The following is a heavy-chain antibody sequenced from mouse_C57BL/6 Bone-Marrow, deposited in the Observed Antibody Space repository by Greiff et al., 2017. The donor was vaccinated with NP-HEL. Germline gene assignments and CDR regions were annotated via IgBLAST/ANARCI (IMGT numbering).Heavy chain of an antibody. J-gene: IGHJ1*03. CDR2: INYDGSST. V-gene: IGHV5-16*01. D-gene: IGHD1-1*01. CDR1: GFTFSDYY. CDR3: ARDRVDYYGSSYWYFDV. Sequence: EVHLVESEGGLVQPGSSMKLSCTASGFTFSDYYMAWVRQVPEKGLEWVANINYDGSSTYYLDSLKSRFIISRDNAKNILYLQMSSLKSEDTATYYCARDRVDYYGSSYWYFDVWGTGTTVTVSS.